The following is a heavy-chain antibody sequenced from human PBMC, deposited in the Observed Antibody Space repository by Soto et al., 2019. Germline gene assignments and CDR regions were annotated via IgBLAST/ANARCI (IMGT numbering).Heavy chain of an antibody. CDR1: GFTVSSNY. D-gene: IGHD2-15*01. Sequence: GGSLRLSCAASGFTVSSNYMSWVRQAPGKGLEWVSVIYSGGSTYYSDSVKGRFTISRHNSKNTLYLQMNSLRAEDTAVYYCARYNRSPGDCSGGSCYSVWFDPWGQGTLVTVSS. V-gene: IGHV3-53*04. J-gene: IGHJ5*02. CDR2: IYSGGST. CDR3: ARYNRSPGDCSGGSCYSVWFDP.